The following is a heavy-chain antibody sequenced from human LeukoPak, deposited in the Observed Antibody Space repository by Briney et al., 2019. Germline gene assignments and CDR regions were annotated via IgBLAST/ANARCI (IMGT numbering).Heavy chain of an antibody. J-gene: IGHJ4*02. CDR3: ARAPMGAAALY. D-gene: IGHD6-13*01. CDR1: GYTFTSYD. CDR2: MNPNSGNT. Sequence: GASVKVSCKASGYTFTSYDINWVRQATGQGREWMGWMNPNSGNTGYAQKFQGRVTITRNTSISTAYMELSSLRSDDTAFYYCARAPMGAAALYWGQGTLVTVSS. V-gene: IGHV1-8*03.